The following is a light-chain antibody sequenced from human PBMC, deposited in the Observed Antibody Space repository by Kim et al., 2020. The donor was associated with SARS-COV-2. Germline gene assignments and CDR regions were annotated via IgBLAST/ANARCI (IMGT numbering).Light chain of an antibody. CDR3: QQFYSYPLT. V-gene: IGKV1-9*01. CDR2: GAV. J-gene: IGKJ4*01. Sequence: ASVGDRVTSTCRASQDISNYLAWYQQKPEKAPKRLMYGAVTLQSGVPSRFSGSGSGTDFTLTISSLQPEDFATYYCQQFYSYPLTFGGGTKVDIK. CDR1: QDISNY.